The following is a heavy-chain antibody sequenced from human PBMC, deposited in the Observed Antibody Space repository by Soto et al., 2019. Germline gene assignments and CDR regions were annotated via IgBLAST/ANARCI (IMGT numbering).Heavy chain of an antibody. CDR2: XNPNSXNT. V-gene: IGHV1-8*02. CDR1: GCTFTSYG. D-gene: IGHD4-17*01. Sequence: XSVKVSCKASGCTFTSYGINWVRQATGQGLEGTGSXNPNSXNTGYTHKLQGXVTKTRNPXIRTTYMEPNSLTSEDKDVYYCARTLYGDNVDYWGKGTLVTVSS. J-gene: IGHJ4*02. CDR3: ARTLYGDNVDY.